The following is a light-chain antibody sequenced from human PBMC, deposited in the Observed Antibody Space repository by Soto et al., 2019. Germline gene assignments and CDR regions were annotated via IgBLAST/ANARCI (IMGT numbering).Light chain of an antibody. V-gene: IGKV1-8*01. CDR3: QQLFDSPIT. Sequence: AIRITQSPSSLSASPGDRVTITCRASQGLNSYLAWYQVKPGKAPKLLIYAASTLESGVPSRFSATVSGTEFSLTITSLQPEDFATYYCQQLFDSPITFGQGTRLEIK. CDR2: AAS. J-gene: IGKJ5*01. CDR1: QGLNSY.